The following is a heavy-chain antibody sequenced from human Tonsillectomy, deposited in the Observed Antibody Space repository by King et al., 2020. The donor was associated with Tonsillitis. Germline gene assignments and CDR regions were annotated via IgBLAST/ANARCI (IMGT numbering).Heavy chain of an antibody. Sequence: QLQESGPGLVKPSETLSLTCTVSGGSISTNYWSWIRQSPGKGLEWIGYMYYRGSTNYNPSLRSRVTMSVDTSKNQFSLKLTSVTAADTAVYYCARYCGGGDCYRGSLGGLGPWGQGTLVTVSS. D-gene: IGHD2-21*02. J-gene: IGHJ5*02. CDR2: MYYRGST. V-gene: IGHV4-59*08. CDR3: ARYCGGGDCYRGSLGGLGP. CDR1: GGSISTNY.